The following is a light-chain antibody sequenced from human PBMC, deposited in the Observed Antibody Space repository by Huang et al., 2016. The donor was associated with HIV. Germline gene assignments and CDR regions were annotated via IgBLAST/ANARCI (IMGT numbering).Light chain of an antibody. CDR2: GAA. Sequence: VMTQSPVTLSVSPGERATLSCRASQSVNNKLAWFQQKPGQAPRLLILGAAIRATGIPDRFSGRWSGTEFTLTISSLQSEDFAVYYCQQYNNWPPWTFGQGTKVEIK. CDR1: QSVNNK. J-gene: IGKJ1*01. V-gene: IGKV3-15*01. CDR3: QQYNNWPPWT.